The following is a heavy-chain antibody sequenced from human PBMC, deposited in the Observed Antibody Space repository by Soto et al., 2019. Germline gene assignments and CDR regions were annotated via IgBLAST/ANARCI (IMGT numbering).Heavy chain of an antibody. D-gene: IGHD2-21*02. Sequence: SETLSLTCTVSGDSIGGVGYCSWIRHFPGRGLEWIGCISSSGSTYYNPALNNRISLSLDTSQNQFSLKLLSVTAEDTAIYYCARSGVTGIVIPSHWFDPWGQGTLVTVS. CDR3: ARSGVTGIVIPSHWFDP. CDR1: GDSIGGVGY. J-gene: IGHJ5*02. V-gene: IGHV4-31*03. CDR2: ISSSGST.